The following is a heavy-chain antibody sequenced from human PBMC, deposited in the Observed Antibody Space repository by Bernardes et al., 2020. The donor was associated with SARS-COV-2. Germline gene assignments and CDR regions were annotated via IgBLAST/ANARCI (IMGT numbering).Heavy chain of an antibody. D-gene: IGHD3-22*01. Sequence: ATVKGYCKASGYTFTSYGISWVRQAPGQGLEWMGWISAYNGNTNYAQKLQGRVTMTTDTSTSTAYMELRSLRSDDTADYYCARESSGYYYSDYWGQGTLVTGSS. CDR2: ISAYNGNT. CDR1: GYTFTSYG. J-gene: IGHJ4*02. CDR3: ARESSGYYYSDY. V-gene: IGHV1-18*04.